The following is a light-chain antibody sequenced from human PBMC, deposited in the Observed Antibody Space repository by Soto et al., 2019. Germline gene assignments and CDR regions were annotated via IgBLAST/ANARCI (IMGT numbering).Light chain of an antibody. V-gene: IGKV3-11*01. CDR1: QSVSSY. CDR2: DAS. CDR3: QQRSNWSPT. J-gene: IGKJ1*01. Sequence: EIVLTQSPATLSLSPGERATLSFRASQSVSSYLAWYQQKPGQAPRLLIYDASNRATGIPARFSGSGSGTDFTLTISSLQPEDFAVYYCQQRSNWSPTFGQGTKVDIK.